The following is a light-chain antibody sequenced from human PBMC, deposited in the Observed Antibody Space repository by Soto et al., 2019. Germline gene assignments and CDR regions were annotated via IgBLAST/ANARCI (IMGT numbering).Light chain of an antibody. Sequence: QSVLTQPASVSGSPGQSITISCTGISRDDVNYKYVSWYQQNPGTATKLMIYDVTNRLSGVSNRFSGSKSGNTASLTISGLQAEDEADYYCSSHTSNILVFCGGTKLTVL. CDR1: SRDDVNYKY. CDR2: DVT. V-gene: IGLV2-14*03. J-gene: IGLJ2*01. CDR3: SSHTSNILV.